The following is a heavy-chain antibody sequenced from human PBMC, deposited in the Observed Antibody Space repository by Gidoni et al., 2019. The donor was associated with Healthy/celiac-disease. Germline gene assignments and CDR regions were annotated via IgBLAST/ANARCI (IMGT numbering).Heavy chain of an antibody. J-gene: IGHJ6*02. CDR1: GGSFSGYY. CDR3: ARGRPVWGYRAQNYYYYGMDV. Sequence: QVQLQQWGAGLLKPSETLSLTCAVYGGSFSGYYWSWIRQPPGKGLEWIGEINHSGSPNYNPSLKSRVTISVDTSKNQFSLKLSSVTAADTAVYYCARGRPVWGYRAQNYYYYGMDVWGQGTTVTVSS. CDR2: INHSGSP. V-gene: IGHV4-34*01. D-gene: IGHD3-16*02.